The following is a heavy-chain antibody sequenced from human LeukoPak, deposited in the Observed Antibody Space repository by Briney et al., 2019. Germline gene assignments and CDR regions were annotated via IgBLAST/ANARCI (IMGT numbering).Heavy chain of an antibody. D-gene: IGHD2-21*02. CDR3: ALAGAYCGGDCPYAAGIYYYGMDV. CDR1: GYTLTELS. V-gene: IGHV1-24*01. CDR2: FDPEDGET. J-gene: IGHJ6*02. Sequence: ASVKVSCKVSGYTLTELSMHWVRQAPGKGLEWMGGFDPEDGETIYAQKFQGRVTMTEDTSTDTAYMELSSLRSEDTAVYYCALAGAYCGGDCPYAAGIYYYGMDVWGQGTTVTVSS.